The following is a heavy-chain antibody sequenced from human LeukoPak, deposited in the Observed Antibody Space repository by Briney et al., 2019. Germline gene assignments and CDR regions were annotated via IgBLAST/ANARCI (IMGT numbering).Heavy chain of an antibody. D-gene: IGHD3-10*01. V-gene: IGHV3-30*02. Sequence: GGSLRLSCAASGFTFSSYGMHWVRQAPGKGLEWVAFIRYDGSNKYYADSVKGRFTISRDNSKNTLYLQMNSLRAEDTAVYYCARVSEGYYGSGSYYYYYYMDVWGKGTTVTVSS. CDR3: ARVSEGYYGSGSYYYYYYMDV. J-gene: IGHJ6*03. CDR2: IRYDGSNK. CDR1: GFTFSSYG.